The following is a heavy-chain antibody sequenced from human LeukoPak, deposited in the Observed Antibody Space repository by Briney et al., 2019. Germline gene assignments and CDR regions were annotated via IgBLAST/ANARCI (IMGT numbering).Heavy chain of an antibody. CDR1: GFTFDDYA. CDR2: ISWDGGST. CDR3: AKGLRTGVAVDFELGFDP. D-gene: IGHD6-19*01. J-gene: IGHJ5*02. V-gene: IGHV3-43D*03. Sequence: PGGSLRLSSAASGFTFDDYAMHWVRQAPGKGLEWVSLISWDGGSTYYADSVKGRFTISRDNSKNSLYLQMNSLRAEDTALYYCAKGLRTGVAVDFELGFDPWGQGTLVTVSS.